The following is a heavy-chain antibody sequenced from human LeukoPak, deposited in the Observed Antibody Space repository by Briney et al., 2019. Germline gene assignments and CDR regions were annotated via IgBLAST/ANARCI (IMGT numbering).Heavy chain of an antibody. Sequence: GGSLRLSCAASGFTFSSYAMSWVRQAPGEGLEWVSVICGSGGSTYYADSVKGRFTISRDDSKNTLYLQMNSLRAEDTAVYYCAQGGGGTCNFGMAYWGQGTLVTVSS. D-gene: IGHD2-15*01. CDR2: ICGSGGST. J-gene: IGHJ4*02. CDR1: GFTFSSYA. CDR3: AQGGGGTCNFGMAY. V-gene: IGHV3-23*01.